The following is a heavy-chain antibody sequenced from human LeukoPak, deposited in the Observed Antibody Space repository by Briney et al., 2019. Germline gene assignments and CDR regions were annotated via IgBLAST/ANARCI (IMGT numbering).Heavy chain of an antibody. D-gene: IGHD3-9*01. Sequence: GGSLRLSCAASGFTVSSNYMSWVRQAPGKGLEWVSVIYSGGSTYYADSVKGRFTISRDNAKNSLYLQMNSLRAEDTAVYYCARDLPYYDILTGYYHYYGMDVWGQGTTVTVSS. CDR3: ARDLPYYDILTGYYHYYGMDV. J-gene: IGHJ6*02. CDR1: GFTVSSNY. CDR2: IYSGGST. V-gene: IGHV3-66*01.